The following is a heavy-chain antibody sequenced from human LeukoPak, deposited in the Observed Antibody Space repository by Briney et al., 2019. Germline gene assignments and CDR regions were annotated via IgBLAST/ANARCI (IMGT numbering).Heavy chain of an antibody. CDR3: AREIVVVPAANAFDI. CDR2: INPNSGGT. J-gene: IGHJ3*02. D-gene: IGHD2-2*01. CDR1: GYTFTGYY. V-gene: IGHV1-2*02. Sequence: GASVKVSCKASGYTFTGYYMHWVRQAPGQGLEWMGWINPNSGGTNYAQKFQGRVTMTRDTSISTAYMELSRLRSDDTAVYYCAREIVVVPAANAFDIWGQGTMVTVSS.